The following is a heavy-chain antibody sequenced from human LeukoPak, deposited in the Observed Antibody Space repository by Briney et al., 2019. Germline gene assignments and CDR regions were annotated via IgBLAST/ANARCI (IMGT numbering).Heavy chain of an antibody. Sequence: ASVKVSCKASGYTFSSNVLNWVRQAPGQGLEWMGWINTNTGNPTYAQGFTGRFVFSLDISVSTAYLQISSLKAEDTAVYYCARVVPAARVDYHYYGMDVWGQGTTVTVSS. D-gene: IGHD2-2*01. V-gene: IGHV7-4-1*02. CDR2: INTNTGNP. J-gene: IGHJ6*02. CDR1: GYTFSSNV. CDR3: ARVVPAARVDYHYYGMDV.